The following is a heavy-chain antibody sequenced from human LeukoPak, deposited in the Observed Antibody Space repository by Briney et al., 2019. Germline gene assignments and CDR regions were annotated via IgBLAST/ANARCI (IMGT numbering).Heavy chain of an antibody. D-gene: IGHD4-11*01. CDR1: GFTLSSYW. CDR2: IKQDGSEK. Sequence: GGSLRLSCAASGFTLSSYWMSWVRQPPGKGLGWVGNIKQDGSEKYYVDSVKGRFTISRDNAKNSLYLQMNSLRAEDTAVYYCARDGRSYSNYGVDWFDPWGQGTLVTVSS. V-gene: IGHV3-7*01. J-gene: IGHJ5*02. CDR3: ARDGRSYSNYGVDWFDP.